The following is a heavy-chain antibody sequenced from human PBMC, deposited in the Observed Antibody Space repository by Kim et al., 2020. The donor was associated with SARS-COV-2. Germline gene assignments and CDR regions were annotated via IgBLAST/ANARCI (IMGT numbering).Heavy chain of an antibody. CDR2: ISGYNGNT. CDR3: AREFNYWSSYQGGYFDY. D-gene: IGHD2-2*01. J-gene: IGHJ4*03. V-gene: IGHV1-18*01. CDR1: DYTFTNYG. Sequence: ASVKVSCKASDYTFTNYGVSWVRQAPGQRLEWMGWISGYNGNTQYAQKFQGRVTITRDTSTSTAYMELRSLRSDDTAVYYCAREFNYWSSYQGGYFDYWG.